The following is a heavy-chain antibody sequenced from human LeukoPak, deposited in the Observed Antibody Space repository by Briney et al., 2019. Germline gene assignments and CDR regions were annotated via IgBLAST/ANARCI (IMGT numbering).Heavy chain of an antibody. J-gene: IGHJ3*02. V-gene: IGHV3-74*01. CDR2: VKDDGIST. D-gene: IGHD2-2*01. Sequence: PGGSLRLSCAASGFTLTKFWMHWVRQAPGRGLVWVSRVKDDGISTLYADSVKGRFTISRDNAKNTLYLQMNSLRADDTALYYCATGPYAAFEMWGQGTMVTVSS. CDR3: ATGPYAAFEM. CDR1: GFTLTKFW.